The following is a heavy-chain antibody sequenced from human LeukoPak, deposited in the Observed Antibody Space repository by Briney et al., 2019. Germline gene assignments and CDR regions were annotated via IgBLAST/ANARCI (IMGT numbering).Heavy chain of an antibody. J-gene: IGHJ5*02. Sequence: GRSLRLSCAASGFTFSSYAMHWVRQAPGKGLEWVAVISYDGGNKYYADSVKGRFTISRDNSKNTLYLQMDSLRAEDTAVYYCASTTMVRGALYWSWGQGTLVTVSS. CDR3: ASTTMVRGALYWS. CDR1: GFTFSSYA. V-gene: IGHV3-30-3*01. D-gene: IGHD3-10*01. CDR2: ISYDGGNK.